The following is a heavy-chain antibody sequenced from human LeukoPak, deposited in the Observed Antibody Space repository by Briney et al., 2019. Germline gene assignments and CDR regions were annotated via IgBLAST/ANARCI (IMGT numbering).Heavy chain of an antibody. Sequence: SETLSLTCAVYGGSFSGYYWSWIRQPPGKGLEWIGEINHSESTNYNPSLKSRVTMSVDTSKNQFSLKLSSVTAADTAVCYCARGLVDYYGSSLIDYWGQGTLVTVSS. J-gene: IGHJ4*02. D-gene: IGHD3-10*01. CDR1: GGSFSGYY. CDR2: INHSEST. V-gene: IGHV4-34*01. CDR3: ARGLVDYYGSSLIDY.